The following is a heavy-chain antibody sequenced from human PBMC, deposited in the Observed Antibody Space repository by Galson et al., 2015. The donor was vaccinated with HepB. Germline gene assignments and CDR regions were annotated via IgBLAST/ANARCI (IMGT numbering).Heavy chain of an antibody. CDR2: ISSSSSTI. J-gene: IGHJ4*02. CDR1: GFTFSSYS. D-gene: IGHD4-17*01. CDR3: ARVADSDYGDHAHFDS. Sequence: SLRLSCAASGFTFSSYSMNWVRQAPGKGLEWVSYISSSSSTIYNADSVKGRFTISRDNVKNSMYLQMNSLRAEDTAVYYCARVADSDYGDHAHFDSWGLGTLVTVSS. V-gene: IGHV3-48*04.